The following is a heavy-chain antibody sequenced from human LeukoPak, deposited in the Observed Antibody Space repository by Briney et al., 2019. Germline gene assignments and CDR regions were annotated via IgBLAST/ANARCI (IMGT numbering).Heavy chain of an antibody. CDR3: ARAPLDTVGFDY. CDR1: GFTFSSYG. J-gene: IGHJ4*02. CDR2: IRYDGSNK. V-gene: IGHV3-30*02. Sequence: GGSLRLSCAASGFTFSSYGMHWVRQAPGKGLEWVAFIRYDGSNKYYADSVKGRFTVSRDNSKNTLYLQMNSLRAEDMAVYYCARAPLDTVGFDYWGQGTLVTVSS. D-gene: IGHD4-11*01.